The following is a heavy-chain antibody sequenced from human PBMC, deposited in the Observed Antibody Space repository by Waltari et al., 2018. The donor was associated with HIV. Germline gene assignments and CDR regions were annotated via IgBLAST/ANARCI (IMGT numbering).Heavy chain of an antibody. V-gene: IGHV1-2*02. Sequence: QVQLVQSGAEVKKPGASVKVSCKASGYTFTGYYMHWVRQAPGKGLEWMGWRNPNSGGTNYAQKCQGRVTMTRDTSISTAYMELSRLRSDDTAVYYCATTRQLLGPPGGAFDIWGQGTMVTVSS. CDR2: RNPNSGGT. CDR3: ATTRQLLGPPGGAFDI. CDR1: GYTFTGYY. D-gene: IGHD1-1*01. J-gene: IGHJ3*02.